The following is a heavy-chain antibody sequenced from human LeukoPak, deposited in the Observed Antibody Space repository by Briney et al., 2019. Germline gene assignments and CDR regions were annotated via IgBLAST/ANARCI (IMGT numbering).Heavy chain of an antibody. J-gene: IGHJ4*02. D-gene: IGHD3-3*01. Sequence: WASVKVSCKASGYTFTSYGISWVRQAPGQGLEWMGWINTNTGNPTYAQGFTGRFVFSLDTSVSTAYLQISSLKAEDTAVYYCARAAVTKGSGYYIFDYWGQGTLVTVSS. CDR3: ARAAVTKGSGYYIFDY. V-gene: IGHV7-4-1*02. CDR1: GYTFTSYG. CDR2: INTNTGNP.